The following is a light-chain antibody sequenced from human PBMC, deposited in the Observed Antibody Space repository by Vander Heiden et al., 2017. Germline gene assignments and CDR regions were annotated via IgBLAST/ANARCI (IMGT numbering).Light chain of an antibody. Sequence: QSVLTQPPSVSGPPGQRVTIPCTGSSPNIGAGDDVNWYQQLPETAPKLLVYGNSNRPSGIPDRFSGSKSGTSASLAITGLQAEDEAHYYCQSFDSSLSGSLFGGGTKLTVL. CDR3: QSFDSSLSGSL. J-gene: IGLJ2*01. CDR1: SPNIGAGDD. V-gene: IGLV1-40*01. CDR2: GNS.